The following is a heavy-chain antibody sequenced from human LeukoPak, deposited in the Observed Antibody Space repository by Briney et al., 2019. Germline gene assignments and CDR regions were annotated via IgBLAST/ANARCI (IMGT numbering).Heavy chain of an antibody. J-gene: IGHJ5*02. V-gene: IGHV5-51*01. CDR3: AIFDFLFGEINNNWFDP. CDR1: GYSFTSYW. Sequence: GESLKISCKGSGYSFTSYWIGWVRQMPGKGLEWMGIIYPGDSDTRCSPSFQGQVTISADKSINTAYLQWSSLKASDTAMYCAIFDFLFGEINNNWFDPWGQGTLVTVSS. CDR2: IYPGDSDT. D-gene: IGHD3-16*01.